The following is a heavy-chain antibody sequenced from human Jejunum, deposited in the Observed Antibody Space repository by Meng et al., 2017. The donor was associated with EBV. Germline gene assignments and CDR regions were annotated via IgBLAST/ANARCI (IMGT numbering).Heavy chain of an antibody. V-gene: IGHV1-24*01. CDR3: TRDGPDYGNYINFDY. CDR1: GYTLTELS. Sequence: QVQLGQSGAEVKKPGASVKVSCKVSGYTLTELSIHWVRQAPGKGLEWMGGFDPEDGEIIYSQKFQGRVTLTTDTSTGTAYMDLRSLRSDDTAVYYCTRDGPDYGNYINFDYWGQGTLVTVSS. CDR2: FDPEDGEI. J-gene: IGHJ4*02. D-gene: IGHD4-11*01.